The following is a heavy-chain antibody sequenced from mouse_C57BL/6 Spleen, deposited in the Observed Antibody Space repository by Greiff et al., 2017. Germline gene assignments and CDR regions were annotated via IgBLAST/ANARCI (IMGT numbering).Heavy chain of an antibody. J-gene: IGHJ2*01. CDR1: GFTFSSYG. D-gene: IGHD1-1*01. V-gene: IGHV5-6*01. CDR3: ARHGTTVVGGGFDY. Sequence: EVQGVESGGDLVKPGGSLKLSCAASGFTFSSYGMSWVRQTPDKRLEWVATISSGGSYTYYPDSVKGRFTISRDNAKNTLYLQMSSLKSEDTAMYYCARHGTTVVGGGFDYWGQGTTLTVSS. CDR2: ISSGGSYT.